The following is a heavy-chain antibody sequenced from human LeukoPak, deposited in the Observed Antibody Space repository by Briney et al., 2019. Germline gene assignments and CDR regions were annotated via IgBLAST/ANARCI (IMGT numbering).Heavy chain of an antibody. CDR1: GGSITSSSYY. CDR2: IHTSGST. J-gene: IGHJ3*02. Sequence: TLSLTCTVSGGSITSSSYYWSWIRQPAGKGLEWIGRIHTSGSTNYNPSLKSRVTMSADTSKNQFSLKLSSVTAADTAVYYCAGRYNYGATYAFDIWGQGTMVTVSS. V-gene: IGHV4-61*02. CDR3: AGRYNYGATYAFDI. D-gene: IGHD5-18*01.